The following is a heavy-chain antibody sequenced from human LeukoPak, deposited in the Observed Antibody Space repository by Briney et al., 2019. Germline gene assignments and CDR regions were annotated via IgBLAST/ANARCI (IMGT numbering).Heavy chain of an antibody. CDR2: INSDGSIT. V-gene: IGHV3-74*01. Sequence: GGSLRLSCAASGFTFSSYWMHWVRQAPGKGLVWVLRINSDGSITTYADSVKGRFTISRDNAKNTLYLQMNSLRAEDTALYYCASCNGGNCYSFSDYWGQGTLVTVSS. D-gene: IGHD2-15*01. J-gene: IGHJ4*02. CDR1: GFTFSSYW. CDR3: ASCNGGNCYSFSDY.